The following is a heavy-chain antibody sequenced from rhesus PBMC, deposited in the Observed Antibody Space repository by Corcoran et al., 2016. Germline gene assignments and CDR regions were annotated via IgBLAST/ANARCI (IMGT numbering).Heavy chain of an antibody. Sequence: QVQLQESGPGLGKPSETLSLTCAVSGGSISSSNWWSWLRQPPGQGLEWIGYISGSSGSTYYNPSLKSRVTISTDTSKNQFSLKLSSVTAVDTAVYYCARDKGIAASYFDYWGQGVLVTVSS. CDR2: ISGSSGST. J-gene: IGHJ4*01. CDR3: ARDKGIAASYFDY. V-gene: IGHV4-65*01. D-gene: IGHD6-25*01. CDR1: GGSISSSNW.